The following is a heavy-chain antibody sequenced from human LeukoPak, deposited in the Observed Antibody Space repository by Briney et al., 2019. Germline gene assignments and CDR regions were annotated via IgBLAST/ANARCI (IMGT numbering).Heavy chain of an antibody. Sequence: GASVKVSCKASGYTFTSYGISWVLQAPGQGLEWMGWISAYNGNTNYAQKLQGRVTMTTDTSTSTAYMELRSLRSDDTAVYYCARVRGSGWYSGEDYWGQGTLVTVSS. CDR2: ISAYNGNT. D-gene: IGHD6-19*01. J-gene: IGHJ4*02. CDR3: ARVRGSGWYSGEDY. CDR1: GYTFTSYG. V-gene: IGHV1-18*01.